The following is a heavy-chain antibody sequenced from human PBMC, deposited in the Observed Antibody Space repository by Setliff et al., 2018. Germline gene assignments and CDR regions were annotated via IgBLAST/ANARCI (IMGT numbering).Heavy chain of an antibody. CDR1: GYTFTSYD. D-gene: IGHD3-10*01. CDR3: ARVDYYGSGSYYNFQH. J-gene: IGHJ1*01. Sequence: GASVKVSCKASGYTFTSYDINWVRQATGQGLEWMGWMNPNSGNTGYAQKFQGRVTMTRNTSISTAYMELSSLRSEDTAVYYCARVDYYGSGSYYNFQHWGQGTLVTVSS. V-gene: IGHV1-8*01. CDR2: MNPNSGNT.